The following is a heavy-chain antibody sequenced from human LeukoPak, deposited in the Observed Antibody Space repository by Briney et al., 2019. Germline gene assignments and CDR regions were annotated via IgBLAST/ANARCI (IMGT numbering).Heavy chain of an antibody. Sequence: PGGSLRLSCAASGFTFSSYAMHWVRQAPGKGLEWVAVISYDGSNKYYADSVKGRFTISRDNSKNTLYLQMNSLRAEDTAVYYCARAGVYSNYAVDYWGQGTLVTVSS. J-gene: IGHJ4*02. CDR1: GFTFSSYA. V-gene: IGHV3-30-3*01. CDR2: ISYDGSNK. CDR3: ARAGVYSNYAVDY. D-gene: IGHD4-11*01.